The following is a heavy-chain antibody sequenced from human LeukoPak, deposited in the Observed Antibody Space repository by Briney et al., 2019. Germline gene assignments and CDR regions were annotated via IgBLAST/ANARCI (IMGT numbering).Heavy chain of an antibody. CDR2: IIPIFGTA. J-gene: IGHJ4*02. V-gene: IGHV1-69*06. D-gene: IGHD5-24*01. CDR1: GGTFSSYA. Sequence: GASVKVSCKASGGTFSSYAISWVRQAPGQGLEWMGGIIPIFGTANYAQKFQGRVTITADKSTSTAYMELSSLRSEDTAVYYCARGEKGWLQITYFDYWGQGTLVTVSS. CDR3: ARGEKGWLQITYFDY.